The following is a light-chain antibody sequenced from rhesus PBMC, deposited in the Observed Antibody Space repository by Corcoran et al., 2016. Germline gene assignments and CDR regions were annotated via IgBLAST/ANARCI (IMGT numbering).Light chain of an antibody. Sequence: DIQMTQSPSSLSASVGDRVTITCRASENVNNYLHWYQQKPGKAPKLLIYAASTLQSGVPSRFSGSGSGTECTLTISSLQPEDFATYYCQQHNSYPLTFGGGTKVELK. J-gene: IGKJ4*01. CDR2: AAS. CDR1: ENVNNY. CDR3: QQHNSYPLT. V-gene: IGKV1-74*01.